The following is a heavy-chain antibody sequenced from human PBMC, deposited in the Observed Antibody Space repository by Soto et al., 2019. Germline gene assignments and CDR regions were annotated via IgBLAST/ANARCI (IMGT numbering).Heavy chain of an antibody. CDR2: INPNGGST. V-gene: IGHV1-46*01. CDR3: ARAGYCSGGTCFHGNCDY. D-gene: IGHD2-15*01. Sequence: QVQLVQSGAEVKRPGASVKVSCKASGYTFTTYYMHWVRQAPGQGLEWLGIINPNGGSTTYAQKFQGRVTMTRDTSTSTVYLELSSLRSEVTAVYYCARAGYCSGGTCFHGNCDYWGQGTLVTVSA. J-gene: IGHJ4*02. CDR1: GYTFTTYY.